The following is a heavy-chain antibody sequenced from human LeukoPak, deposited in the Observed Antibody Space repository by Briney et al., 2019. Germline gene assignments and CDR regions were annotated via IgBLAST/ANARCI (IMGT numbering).Heavy chain of an antibody. CDR3: AREVFAPSSGGHPSDAFDI. D-gene: IGHD3-22*01. J-gene: IGHJ3*02. CDR2: IYTSGST. Sequence: PWGTLSLPCTVSGGSFSSYDWSWIRQPPGKGLEWIGRIYTSGSTNYNPSPKSRVTMSVDTSKTQFSLKLSSVTATDTAVYYCAREVFAPSSGGHPSDAFDIWGQGTMVTVSS. V-gene: IGHV4-4*07. CDR1: GGSFSSYD.